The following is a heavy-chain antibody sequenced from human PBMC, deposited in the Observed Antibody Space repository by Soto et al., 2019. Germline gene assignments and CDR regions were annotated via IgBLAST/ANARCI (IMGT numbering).Heavy chain of an antibody. D-gene: IGHD3-16*01. CDR3: ARGGYYDNVWGKFLHSGLDV. V-gene: IGHV1-18*01. CDR1: GYTFIRYG. J-gene: IGHJ6*02. Sequence: QVHLVQSAGAVKKPGASVKVSCKASGYTFIRYGITWVRQAPGQGLEWVGWISAYNDYTNYEQNLQGRDSKTTNTSTNTVYVEMSGLIPDDTALYYCARGGYYDNVWGKFLHSGLDVWDQGTKVTVSS. CDR2: ISAYNDYT.